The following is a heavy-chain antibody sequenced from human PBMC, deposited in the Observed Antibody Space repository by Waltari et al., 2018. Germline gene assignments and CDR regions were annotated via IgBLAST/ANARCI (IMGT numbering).Heavy chain of an antibody. J-gene: IGHJ4*02. CDR2: INFNSDKI. CDR3: VKGHYYDNNGYFDY. Sequence: EVQLVESGGSLVQPGRSMRLSCAASGFRFVESAMHWVRQSPGKGLEWVSGINFNSDKINYADSVKGRFTISRDNAKNSLYLQINSLRAEDTALYYCVKGHYYDNNGYFDYWGQGTLVTVSS. D-gene: IGHD3-22*01. CDR1: GFRFVESA. V-gene: IGHV3-9*01.